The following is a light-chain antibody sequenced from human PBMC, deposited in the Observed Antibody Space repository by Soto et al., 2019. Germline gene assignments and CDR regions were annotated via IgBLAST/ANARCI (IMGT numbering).Light chain of an antibody. J-gene: IGKJ3*01. Sequence: EIVLTQSPATLSLSPGERATLSCRASQSVSSSLAWYQQKPGQAPRLLIYDASNRATDIPARFSGSGSGTDFTLIISSLEPEDFAVYFCQQRSNWPRTFGPGTKVDIK. CDR2: DAS. CDR3: QQRSNWPRT. CDR1: QSVSSS. V-gene: IGKV3-11*01.